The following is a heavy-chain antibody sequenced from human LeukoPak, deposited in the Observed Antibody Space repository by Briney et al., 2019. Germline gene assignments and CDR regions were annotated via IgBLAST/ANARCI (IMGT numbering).Heavy chain of an antibody. CDR3: ARASSIVATIGFDP. J-gene: IGHJ5*02. Sequence: ASVKVSCKAFGYTFTSNYMHWVRQAPGQGPEWMGVISPSGGSTTYAQKFQGRVTLTRDTSISTAYMELSRLRSDDTAVYYCARASSIVATIGFDPWGQGTLVTVSS. D-gene: IGHD5-12*01. V-gene: IGHV1-46*01. CDR1: GYTFTSNY. CDR2: ISPSGGST.